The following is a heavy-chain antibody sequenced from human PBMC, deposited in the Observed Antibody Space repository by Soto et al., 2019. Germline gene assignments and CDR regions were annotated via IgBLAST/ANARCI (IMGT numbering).Heavy chain of an antibody. D-gene: IGHD5-18*01. J-gene: IGHJ4*02. V-gene: IGHV3-74*01. CDR3: ARLPVDPVPSLDY. CDR2: INSDGSSI. Sequence: EVQLVESGGDLVQPGGFLRLSCATSGFTFSHYWMHWVRQVPGKGLVWVSRINSDGSSISYSDSVKGRFTISIDNAKNTLYLQLNSLRVEDSAVYYCARLPVDPVPSLDYWGQGTLVTVSS. CDR1: GFTFSHYW.